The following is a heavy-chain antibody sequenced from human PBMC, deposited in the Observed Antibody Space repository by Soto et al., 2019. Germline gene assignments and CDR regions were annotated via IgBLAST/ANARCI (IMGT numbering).Heavy chain of an antibody. Sequence: EVQLLESGGGLIQPGGSLRLSCEASGFTFSNYGMTWVRLAPGKGLEWVSTISGSGGRTFYADPVKGRFTISRDNSKNTLYLQMNSLRAEDTAVYYCAKAMIASTLADFFEYWGQGTLVPVSS. CDR2: ISGSGGRT. CDR3: AKAMIASTLADFFEY. D-gene: IGHD2-21*01. V-gene: IGHV3-23*01. CDR1: GFTFSNYG. J-gene: IGHJ4*02.